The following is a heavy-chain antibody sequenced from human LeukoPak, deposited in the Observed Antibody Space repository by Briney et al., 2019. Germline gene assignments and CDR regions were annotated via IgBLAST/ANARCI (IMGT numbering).Heavy chain of an antibody. V-gene: IGHV3-30*04. Sequence: GKSLRLSCAASGFTFSSYAMHWVRQAPGKGLGWVAVISYDGSNKYYANSVKGRFTISRDNSKNTLYLQINGLRAEDTAVYYCARDRHSSGWRGFWGQGTLVSVSS. D-gene: IGHD6-19*01. CDR3: ARDRHSSGWRGF. J-gene: IGHJ4*02. CDR1: GFTFSSYA. CDR2: ISYDGSNK.